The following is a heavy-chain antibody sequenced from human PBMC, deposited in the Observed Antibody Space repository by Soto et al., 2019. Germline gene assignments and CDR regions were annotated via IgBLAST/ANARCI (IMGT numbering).Heavy chain of an antibody. D-gene: IGHD3-22*01. CDR2: ISYDGSNK. V-gene: IGHV3-30-3*01. J-gene: IGHJ4*02. Sequence: QVQLVESGGGVVQPGRSLRLSCAASGFTFSSYAMHWVRQAPGKGLEWVAVISYDGSNKYYADSVKGRFTISRDNSKNTLYLQMNSLRAEDTAVYYCARDMSSRDDSSGYDLFDYWGQGTLVTVSS. CDR1: GFTFSSYA. CDR3: ARDMSSRDDSSGYDLFDY.